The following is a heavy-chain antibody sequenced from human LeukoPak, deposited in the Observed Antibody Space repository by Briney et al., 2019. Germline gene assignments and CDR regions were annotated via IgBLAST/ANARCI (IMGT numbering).Heavy chain of an antibody. CDR1: GGSISSYY. J-gene: IGHJ3*01. CDR3: AGIPDTYYYDSSGPGTT. D-gene: IGHD3-22*01. Sequence: ASETLSLTCTVSGGSISSYYWSWIRQPPGKGLEWIGYIYYSGSTNYNPSLKSRVAISVDTSKNQFSLKLSSVTAADTAVYYCAGIPDTYYYDSSGPGTTWGQGTMVTVSS. CDR2: IYYSGST. V-gene: IGHV4-59*08.